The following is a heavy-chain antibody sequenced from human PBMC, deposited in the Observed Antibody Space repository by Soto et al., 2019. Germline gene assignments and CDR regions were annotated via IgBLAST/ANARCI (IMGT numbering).Heavy chain of an antibody. V-gene: IGHV3-30*18. CDR3: AKDGSHNFDY. CDR2: MSYEGSNE. Sequence: QVQLVESGGGVVQPGRSLRLSCAASGFTFSHYAMHWVRQAPGKGLEWVALMSYEGSNEYYADSVKGRFTISRDNSKNTLYLQMNSLRDEDTAVYYCAKDGSHNFDYWGQGTLVTVSS. J-gene: IGHJ4*02. D-gene: IGHD1-26*01. CDR1: GFTFSHYA.